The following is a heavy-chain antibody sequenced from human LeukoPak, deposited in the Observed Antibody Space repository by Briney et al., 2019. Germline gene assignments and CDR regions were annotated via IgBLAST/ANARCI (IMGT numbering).Heavy chain of an antibody. V-gene: IGHV4-38-2*01. CDR3: ARGQSNFGIDY. Sequence: SETLSLTCAVSGYSIRSGDYWGWIRQSPGKGLEWIGSIYHSGSTHYNPSLKSRVTISVDTSKNQFSLMLTSVTAADTAVYYCARGQSNFGIDYWGQGTLVTVSS. CDR1: GYSIRSGDY. CDR2: IYHSGST. D-gene: IGHD4-11*01. J-gene: IGHJ4*02.